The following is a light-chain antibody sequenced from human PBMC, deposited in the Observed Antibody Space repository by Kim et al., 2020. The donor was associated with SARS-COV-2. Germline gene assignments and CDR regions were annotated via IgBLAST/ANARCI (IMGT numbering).Light chain of an antibody. CDR1: QSVSSN. CDR3: QQYNNWPLS. J-gene: IGKJ4*01. V-gene: IGKV3-15*01. Sequence: EIVMTQSPATLSVSPGERATLSCRASQSVSSNLAWYQQKPGQAPRLLIYGASTRATGIPVRFSGSGSVTEFTLTISSLQSEDFAVYYCQQYNNWPLSFGGGTKVDIK. CDR2: GAS.